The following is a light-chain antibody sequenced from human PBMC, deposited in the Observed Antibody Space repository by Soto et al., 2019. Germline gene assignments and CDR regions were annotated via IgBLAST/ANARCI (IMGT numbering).Light chain of an antibody. CDR3: QQYYSYPYT. CDR2: KAT. CDR1: QRIDTW. J-gene: IGKJ5*01. Sequence: DIQMTQSPSIVSASVGDRVTITCRASQRIDTWLAWYQQKPGTAPKLLIYKATTLQSGVPSRFSGSGSGTDFTLTISCLQSEDFATYYCQQYYSYPYTFGQGTRLEIK. V-gene: IGKV1-5*03.